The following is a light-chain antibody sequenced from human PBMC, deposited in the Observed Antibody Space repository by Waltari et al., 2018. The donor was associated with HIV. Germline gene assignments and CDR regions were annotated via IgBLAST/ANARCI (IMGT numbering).Light chain of an antibody. Sequence: SYGLTQPLSVSVALGQTATITCGGNNIGRKNVHWYQQKPGQAPLLIIYRDSNRPSGIPERFSGSNSWNTATLTISTAQAGDEADYYCQVWDSSTASVFGTGTTVTVL. CDR3: QVWDSSTASV. CDR2: RDS. CDR1: NIGRKN. V-gene: IGLV3-9*01. J-gene: IGLJ1*01.